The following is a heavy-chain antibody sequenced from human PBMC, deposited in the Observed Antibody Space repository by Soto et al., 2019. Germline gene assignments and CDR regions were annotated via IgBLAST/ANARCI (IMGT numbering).Heavy chain of an antibody. CDR3: ASWAGQARDFGGPFDY. D-gene: IGHD4-17*01. CDR2: IGGYNGNT. V-gene: IGHV1-18*03. J-gene: IGHJ4*02. Sequence: SVELTWEESGLRISSNCGSWVQRAQGQGLEWMGWIGGYNGNTNYAQKFQGRVTMTTDTSTNTAYMELRSLRSDDMAMYYCASWAGQARDFGGPFDYCGQGTLVT. CDR1: GLRISSNC.